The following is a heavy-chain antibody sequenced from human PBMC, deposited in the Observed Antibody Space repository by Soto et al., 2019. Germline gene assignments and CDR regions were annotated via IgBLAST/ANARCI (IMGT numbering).Heavy chain of an antibody. D-gene: IGHD3-3*01. Sequence: GGSLRLSCAASGFTFSNAWMNWVRQAPGKGLEWVGRIKSKTDGGTTDYAAPVKGRFTISRDDSKNTLYLQMNSLKTEDTAVYYCTTDSNPYYDFWSGSLDVWGQGSLVTGSS. J-gene: IGHJ5*02. CDR2: IKSKTDGGTT. CDR3: TTDSNPYYDFWSGSLDV. CDR1: GFTFSNAW. V-gene: IGHV3-15*07.